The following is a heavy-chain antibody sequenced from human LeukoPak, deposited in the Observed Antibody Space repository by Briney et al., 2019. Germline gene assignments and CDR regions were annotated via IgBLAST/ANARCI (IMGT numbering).Heavy chain of an antibody. CDR2: IYSGGTT. Sequence: GGSLRLSCAACGFTVTTNYMSWVRQAPGKGLEWVSVIYSGGTTYYADSVKGRFTISRDNSKNTLSLQMNSLRAEDTAVYYCARGRRDGYNLGYWGQGTLVTVSS. CDR3: ARGRRDGYNLGY. J-gene: IGHJ4*02. V-gene: IGHV3-53*01. D-gene: IGHD5-24*01. CDR1: GFTVTTNY.